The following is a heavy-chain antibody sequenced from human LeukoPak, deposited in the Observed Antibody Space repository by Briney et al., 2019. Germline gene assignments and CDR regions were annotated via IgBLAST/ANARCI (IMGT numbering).Heavy chain of an antibody. J-gene: IGHJ4*02. V-gene: IGHV4-59*01. CDR2: IYYSGST. CDR3: ARGKGGD. Sequence: SETLSLTCAVYGGSFSGYYWSWIRQPPGKGLEWIGYIYYSGSTNYNPSLKSRVTISVDTSKNQFSLKLSSVTAADTAVYYCARGKGGDWGQGTLVTVSS. CDR1: GGSFSGYY. D-gene: IGHD3-16*01.